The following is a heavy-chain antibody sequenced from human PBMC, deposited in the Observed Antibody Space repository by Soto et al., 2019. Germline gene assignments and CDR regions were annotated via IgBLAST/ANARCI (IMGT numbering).Heavy chain of an antibody. J-gene: IGHJ4*02. CDR1: GYTFTSYY. V-gene: IGHV1-46*01. Sequence: ASVEVSCKASGYTFTSYYMHWVRQAPGQGLEGMGIINPSGGSTSYAQKFQGRVTMTRDTSTSTAYMELRSLRSDDTAMYFCAASYGSGYRAFDYWGQGALVTVSS. CDR3: AASYGSGYRAFDY. D-gene: IGHD3-10*01. CDR2: INPSGGST.